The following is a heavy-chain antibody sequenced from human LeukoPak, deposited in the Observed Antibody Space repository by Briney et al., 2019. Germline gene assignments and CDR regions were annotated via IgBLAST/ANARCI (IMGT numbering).Heavy chain of an antibody. CDR2: IYYSGST. V-gene: IGHV4-61*01. CDR3: ARGTVYYDFWSGYPTIDNWFDP. CDR1: GGSISRDSYY. Sequence: SETLALTCTVSGGSISRDSYYWAWIRQPPGKGLEWIGYIYYSGSTNYNPSLKSRVTISVDTSKNQFSLKLSSVTAADTAVYYCARGTVYYDFWSGYPTIDNWFDPWGQGTLVTVSS. J-gene: IGHJ5*02. D-gene: IGHD3-3*01.